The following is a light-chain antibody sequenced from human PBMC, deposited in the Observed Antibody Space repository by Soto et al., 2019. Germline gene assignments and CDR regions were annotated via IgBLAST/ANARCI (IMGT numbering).Light chain of an antibody. J-gene: IGKJ5*01. CDR2: DAS. CDR3: QQRSKWPSIT. CDR1: QSVSSY. Sequence: EIVLTQSPATLSLSPGERATLSCRASQSVSSYLAWYQQKPGQAPRLLIYDASTRATGIPARFSGSGSGTDFTLPISSLEPEDFSVYHCQQRSKWPSITFGQGTRLEIK. V-gene: IGKV3-11*01.